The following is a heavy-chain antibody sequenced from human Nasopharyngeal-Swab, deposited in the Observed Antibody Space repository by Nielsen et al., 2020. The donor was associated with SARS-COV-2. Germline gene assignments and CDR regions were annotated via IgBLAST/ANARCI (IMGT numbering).Heavy chain of an antibody. CDR1: GYTLTELS. Sequence: ASVKVSCKVSGYTLTELSMHWVRQAPGKGLEWMGGFDPEDGETIYAQKFQGRVTMTEDTSTDTAYMELSSLKASDTAMYYCARLRRRWLTPTDELDFWGQGTLVTVSS. CDR3: ARLRRRWLTPTDELDF. J-gene: IGHJ4*02. D-gene: IGHD4-17*01. CDR2: FDPEDGET. V-gene: IGHV1-24*01.